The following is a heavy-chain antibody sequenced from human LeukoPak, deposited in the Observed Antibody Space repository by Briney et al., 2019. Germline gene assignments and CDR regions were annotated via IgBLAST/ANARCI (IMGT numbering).Heavy chain of an antibody. V-gene: IGHV3-23*01. CDR3: AKKVLSGDDIPTCDY. D-gene: IGHD5-12*01. CDR2: ISASGGST. CDR1: GFTFSSSA. Sequence: GGSLRLSCTASGFTFSSSAMSWVRQVPGKGLEWVSGISASGGSTSYADSVRGRFTISRDNSKNTLYVQMNSLRDEDTAVYYCAKKVLSGDDIPTCDYWGQGTLVTVSS. J-gene: IGHJ4*02.